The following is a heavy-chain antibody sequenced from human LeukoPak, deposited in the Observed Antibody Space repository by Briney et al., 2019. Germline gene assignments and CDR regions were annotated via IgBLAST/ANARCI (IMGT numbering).Heavy chain of an antibody. D-gene: IGHD1-26*01. J-gene: IGHJ3*02. CDR1: GYTFTNYY. CDR2: INPSGGST. V-gene: IGHV1-46*01. Sequence: ASVKVSCKASGYTFTNYYIHWVRQAPGQGLEWMGIINPSGGSTSYAQKFQGRVTMTRDKSTSTAYMKLSSLRSEDTAVYYCARVESWEHSGSSQDAFDIWGQGTMVTVSS. CDR3: ARVESWEHSGSSQDAFDI.